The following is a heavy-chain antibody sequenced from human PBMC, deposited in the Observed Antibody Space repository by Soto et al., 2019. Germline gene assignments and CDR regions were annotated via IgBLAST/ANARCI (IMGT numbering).Heavy chain of an antibody. CDR1: GYTFTSYG. CDR3: ARGGRQWAHYGRDV. Sequence: QVQLVQSGAEMKKPGASVKVSCKASGYTFTSYGISWVRQAPGQGLEWMGWISAYNGNTNHGQKLQGRVTMTTDTSTSPADKVLGSLGSDDTAVYYCARGGRQWAHYGRDVWGEGTTVAVSS. CDR2: ISAYNGNT. V-gene: IGHV1-18*01. J-gene: IGHJ6*01. D-gene: IGHD6-19*01.